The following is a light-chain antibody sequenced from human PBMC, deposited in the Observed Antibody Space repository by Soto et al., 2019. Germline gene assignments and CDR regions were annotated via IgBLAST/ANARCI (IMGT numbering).Light chain of an antibody. CDR3: GSWDTSLTYV. CDR1: SSNIGNNF. J-gene: IGLJ1*01. CDR2: DNN. V-gene: IGLV1-51*01. Sequence: QSVLAQPPSVSAAPGQKVTISCSGSSSNIGNNFVSWYQQLPGTAPKLLIYDNNKRPSGIPDRFSGSQSGTSATLGITGLQTGDEADYYCGSWDTSLTYVFGTGNKVT.